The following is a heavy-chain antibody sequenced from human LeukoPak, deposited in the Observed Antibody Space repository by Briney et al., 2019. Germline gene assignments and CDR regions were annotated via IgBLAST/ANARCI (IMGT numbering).Heavy chain of an antibody. D-gene: IGHD2-2*02. CDR2: INPNSGGT. CDR3: ARDHGYCSSTSCYNAFDI. CDR1: GYTFTCYY. J-gene: IGHJ3*02. Sequence: GASVKVSCKASGYTFTCYYMHWVRQAPGQGLEWMGWINPNSGGTNYAQKFQGRVTMTSDTSISTAYMELSRLRSDDTAVYYCARDHGYCSSTSCYNAFDIWGQGTMVTVSS. V-gene: IGHV1-2*02.